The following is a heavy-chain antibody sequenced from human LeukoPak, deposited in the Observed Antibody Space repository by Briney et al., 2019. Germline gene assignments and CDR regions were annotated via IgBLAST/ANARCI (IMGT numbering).Heavy chain of an antibody. V-gene: IGHV3-9*01. CDR1: GFTFDDYA. CDR2: ISWNSGSI. Sequence: GGSLRLSCAASGFTFDDYAMHWVRQAPGKGLEWVSGISWNSGSIGYADSVKGRFTISRDNAKNSLYLQMNSLRAEDTALYYCAKDMGESIAVAGTTNYYYYYGMDVWGQGTTVTVPS. J-gene: IGHJ6*02. CDR3: AKDMGESIAVAGTTNYYYYYGMDV. D-gene: IGHD6-19*01.